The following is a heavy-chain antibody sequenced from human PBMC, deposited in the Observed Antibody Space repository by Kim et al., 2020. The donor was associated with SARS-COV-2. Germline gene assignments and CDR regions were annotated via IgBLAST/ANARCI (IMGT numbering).Heavy chain of an antibody. D-gene: IGHD7-27*01. CDR3: AKAFGGGVGMGY. CDR2: ISGSGSST. CDR1: LFPFLTSA. J-gene: IGHJ4*02. V-gene: IGHV3-23*01. Sequence: SLLLSFSSSLFPFLTSALLFFLPAPGKGLEWVSVISGSGSSTYYADSVKGRFTISRDNAKNTLSFQMNSLRAEDTAVYYCAKAFGGGVGMGYLGQG.